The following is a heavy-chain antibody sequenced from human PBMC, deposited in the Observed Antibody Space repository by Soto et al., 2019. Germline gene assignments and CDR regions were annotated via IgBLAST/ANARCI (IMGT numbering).Heavy chain of an antibody. Sequence: GGSLRLSCAASGFTFSSYAMSWVRQAPGKGLEWVSAISGSGGSTYYADSVKGRFTISRDNSKNTLYLQMNSLRAEDTAVYYCGRALYYDFWSGSETYNWFDPWGQGTLVTVSS. CDR2: ISGSGGST. CDR3: GRALYYDFWSGSETYNWFDP. D-gene: IGHD3-3*01. V-gene: IGHV3-23*01. CDR1: GFTFSSYA. J-gene: IGHJ5*02.